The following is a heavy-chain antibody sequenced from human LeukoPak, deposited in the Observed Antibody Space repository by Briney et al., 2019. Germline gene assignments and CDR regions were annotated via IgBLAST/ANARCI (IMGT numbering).Heavy chain of an antibody. CDR3: ARQGIAALSGSDGDAFDI. D-gene: IGHD6-6*01. CDR2: IYYSGST. Sequence: SQTLSLTCTVSGGSISSGDYYWSWIRQPPGKGLEWIGYIYYSGSTYYNPSLKSRVTISVDTSKNQFSLKLSSVTAADTAVYYCARQGIAALSGSDGDAFDIWGQGTMVTVSS. CDR1: GGSISSGDYY. J-gene: IGHJ3*02. V-gene: IGHV4-30-4*01.